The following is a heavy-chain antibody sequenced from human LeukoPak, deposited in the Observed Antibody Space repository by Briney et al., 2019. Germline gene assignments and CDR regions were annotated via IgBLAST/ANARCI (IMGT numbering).Heavy chain of an antibody. CDR1: GFTFSRYA. V-gene: IGHV3-30-3*01. J-gene: IGHJ4*02. CDR2: ISYDANIGSNK. Sequence: GRSLRLSCATSGFTFSRYAMHWVRQAPGKGLEWVALISYDANIGSNKYLADSVKGRFTISRDNAKNSLYLQMNSLRAEDTALYFCARDSSRHSTRPIDYWGQGILVTVSS. CDR3: ARDSSRHSTRPIDY. D-gene: IGHD2-2*01.